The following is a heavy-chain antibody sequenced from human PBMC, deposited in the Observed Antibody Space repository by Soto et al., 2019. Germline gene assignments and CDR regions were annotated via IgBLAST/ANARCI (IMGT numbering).Heavy chain of an antibody. CDR1: GYTFTGYY. CDR2: INPNSGGT. D-gene: IGHD3-22*01. J-gene: IGHJ5*02. V-gene: IGHV1-2*02. CDR3: AREGYYDSSGYPPGSRPNNWFDP. Sequence: GASVKVSCKASGYTFTGYYMHWVRQAPGQGLEWMGWINPNSGGTNYAQKFQGRVTMTRDTSISTAYMGLSRLRSDDTAVYYCAREGYYDSSGYPPGSRPNNWFDPWGQGTLVTVSS.